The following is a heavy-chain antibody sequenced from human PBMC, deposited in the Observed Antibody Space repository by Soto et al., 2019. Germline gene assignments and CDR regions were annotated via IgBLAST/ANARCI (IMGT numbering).Heavy chain of an antibody. Sequence: EVQLVESGGGLVKPGGSLRISCAASGFTFSNYGMTWVRQAPGKGLEWVSSISSGSSYIFYADSVKGRFTISRDNAENSLYLQMNSLTAEDSAVYYCARDPGSGWEYLQHWGQGTLVTVSS. D-gene: IGHD6-19*01. CDR1: GFTFSNYG. CDR3: ARDPGSGWEYLQH. J-gene: IGHJ1*01. V-gene: IGHV3-21*02. CDR2: ISSGSSYI.